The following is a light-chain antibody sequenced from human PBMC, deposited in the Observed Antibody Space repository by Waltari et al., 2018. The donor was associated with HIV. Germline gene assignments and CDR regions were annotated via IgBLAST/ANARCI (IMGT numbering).Light chain of an antibody. J-gene: IGKJ1*01. CDR1: QSLNGW. CDR2: EAS. Sequence: DIQMTQSPSTLSASVGDRVTIPCRASQSLNGWLAWYQRKPGKAPKLLIYEASTLQSGVPSRFSGSGSGTEFTLTISGLQPDDFATYYCQQYISYSRTFGQGTKVEIK. CDR3: QQYISYSRT. V-gene: IGKV1-5*03.